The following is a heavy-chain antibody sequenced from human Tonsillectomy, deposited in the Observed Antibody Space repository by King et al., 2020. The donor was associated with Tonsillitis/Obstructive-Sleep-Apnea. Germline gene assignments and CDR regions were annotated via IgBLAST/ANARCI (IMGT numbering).Heavy chain of an antibody. J-gene: IGHJ5*02. CDR1: GGSFSGYY. Sequence: VQLQQWGAGLLKPSETLSLTCAVYGGSFSGYYWSWIRQPPGKGLEWIGEINQSGSTNYNPSLKSRVTISVDTSKNQFSLKLSSVTAADTAVYYCARRVVVVAATVFDPWGQGTLVTVSS. CDR2: INQSGST. CDR3: ARRVVVVAATVFDP. V-gene: IGHV4-34*01. D-gene: IGHD2-15*01.